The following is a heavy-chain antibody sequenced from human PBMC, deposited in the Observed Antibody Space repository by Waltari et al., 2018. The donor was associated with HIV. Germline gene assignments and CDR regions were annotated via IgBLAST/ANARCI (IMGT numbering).Heavy chain of an antibody. CDR1: GFSLSTSGTC. V-gene: IGHV2-70*15. CDR2: VDWDDDK. Sequence: QVTLRESGPALVKPTQTLTLTCTFSGFSLSTSGTCVSWIRPPPGKALEWLARVDWDDDKYYNTSLKTRRTISKDTSKNQVVLTMTNMDPVDTATYYCARRNRPYYYYGMDVWGQGTTVTVSS. CDR3: ARRNRPYYYYGMDV. J-gene: IGHJ6*02.